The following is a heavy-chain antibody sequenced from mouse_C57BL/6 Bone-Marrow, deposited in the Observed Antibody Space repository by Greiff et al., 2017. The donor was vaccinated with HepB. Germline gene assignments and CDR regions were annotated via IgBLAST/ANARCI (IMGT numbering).Heavy chain of an antibody. CDR2: IDPSDSYT. D-gene: IGHD1-1*01. CDR3: ARRGPITTVVDY. V-gene: IGHV1-69*01. CDR1: GYTFTSYW. Sequence: QVQLQQPGAELVMPGASVKLSCKASGYTFTSYWMHWVKQRPGQGLEWIGEIDPSDSYTNYNQKFKGKSTLTVDKSSSTAYMQLRSLTSEDSAVYYCARRGPITTVVDYWGQGTTLTVSS. J-gene: IGHJ2*01.